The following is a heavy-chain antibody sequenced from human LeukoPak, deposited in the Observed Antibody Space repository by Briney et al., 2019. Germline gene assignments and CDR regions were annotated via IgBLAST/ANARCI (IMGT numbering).Heavy chain of an antibody. V-gene: IGHV4-4*07. D-gene: IGHD5-18*01. Sequence: SETLSLTCTVSGGSMSSYYWSWIRQPAGKGLEWIGRIYTSGSTNYNPSLKSRVTMSVDTSKNQFSLKLTSVTAADMAVYYCARTTLGYSYGLQDYWGQGTLVTVSS. J-gene: IGHJ4*02. CDR2: IYTSGST. CDR1: GGSMSSYY. CDR3: ARTTLGYSYGLQDY.